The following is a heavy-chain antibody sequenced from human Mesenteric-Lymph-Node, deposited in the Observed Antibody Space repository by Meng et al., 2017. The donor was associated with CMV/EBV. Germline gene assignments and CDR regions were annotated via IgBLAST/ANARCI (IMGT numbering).Heavy chain of an antibody. J-gene: IGHJ4*02. Sequence: KVSCKGSGYSFTSYWIGWVRQMPGKGLEWMGIIYPGDSDTRYSPSFQGQVTISADKSISTAYLQWSSLKASDTAMYYCARPLVGCSSTSCYTFDYWGQGTLVTVSS. CDR1: GYSFTSYW. CDR3: ARPLVGCSSTSCYTFDY. V-gene: IGHV5-51*01. D-gene: IGHD2-2*02. CDR2: IYPGDSDT.